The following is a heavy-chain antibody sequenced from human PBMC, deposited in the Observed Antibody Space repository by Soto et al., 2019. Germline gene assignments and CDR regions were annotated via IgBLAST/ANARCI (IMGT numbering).Heavy chain of an antibody. J-gene: IGHJ4*02. V-gene: IGHV5-51*01. Sequence: GESLKISCXCSGYTFSNFWIAWVRQLPGKGLEYMGIIYPGDSETRYSPSFHGKVTISADRSIGTAYLQWSSLEASDSAFYFCARSPRSSPYFDYWGQGALVTVS. CDR3: ARSPRSSPYFDY. CDR2: IYPGDSET. CDR1: GYTFSNFW. D-gene: IGHD6-13*01.